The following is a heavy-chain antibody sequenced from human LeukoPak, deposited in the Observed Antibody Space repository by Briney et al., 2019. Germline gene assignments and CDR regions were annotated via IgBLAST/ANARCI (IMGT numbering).Heavy chain of an antibody. CDR3: AKVRYDSSGYQSPYFDY. CDR2: ISGSGSIT. Sequence: GGSLRLSCVASGFTFRNYAMSWVRQAPGKGLEWVSAISGSGSITYYADSVKGRFTISRDNSQNTLSLQMNSLRAEDTAVYYCAKVRYDSSGYQSPYFDYWGQGILVTVSS. J-gene: IGHJ4*02. CDR1: GFTFRNYA. D-gene: IGHD3-22*01. V-gene: IGHV3-23*01.